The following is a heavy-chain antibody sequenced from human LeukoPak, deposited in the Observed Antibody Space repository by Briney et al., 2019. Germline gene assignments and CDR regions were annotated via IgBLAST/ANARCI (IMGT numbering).Heavy chain of an antibody. CDR3: AKSYFDYSTYYSYYFNL. D-gene: IGHD4-11*01. J-gene: IGHJ5*02. Sequence: SETLSLTCTVSGGSISSYYWSWIRQPPGKGLEWIGYIYYSGSTNYNPSLKSRVTISVDTSKSQFVLKLSSVTAADTAVYYCAKSYFDYSTYYSYYFNLWGQGALVTVSS. CDR1: GGSISSYY. V-gene: IGHV4-59*08. CDR2: IYYSGST.